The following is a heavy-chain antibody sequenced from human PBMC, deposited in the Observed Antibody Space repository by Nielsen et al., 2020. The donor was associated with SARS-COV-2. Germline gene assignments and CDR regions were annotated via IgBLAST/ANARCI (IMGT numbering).Heavy chain of an antibody. V-gene: IGHV3-11*04. CDR2: INSSGTTI. CDR3: AKDPSDGYSSSWYFDY. J-gene: IGHJ4*02. D-gene: IGHD6-13*01. Sequence: GSLRLSCAASGVIFSDYYMGWIRQAPGKGLEWVSYINSSGTTIYYADSVRGRFTISRDNAKNSLYLQMDSLRAEDTALYYCAKDPSDGYSSSWYFDYWGQGTLVTVS. CDR1: GVIFSDYY.